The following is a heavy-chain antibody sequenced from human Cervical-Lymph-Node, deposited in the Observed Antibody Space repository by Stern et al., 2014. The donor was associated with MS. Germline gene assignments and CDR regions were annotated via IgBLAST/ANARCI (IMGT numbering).Heavy chain of an antibody. V-gene: IGHV4-59*01. Sequence: VQLVESGPGLVKPSETLSLTCTVSGGSISSYYWSWIRQPPGKGLEWIGYIYYSGSTNYNPSLKSRVTISVDTSKNQFSLKLSSVTAADTAVYYCARLTIGGGAFDIWGQGTMVTVSS. CDR1: GGSISSYY. J-gene: IGHJ3*02. CDR2: IYYSGST. D-gene: IGHD1-26*01. CDR3: ARLTIGGGAFDI.